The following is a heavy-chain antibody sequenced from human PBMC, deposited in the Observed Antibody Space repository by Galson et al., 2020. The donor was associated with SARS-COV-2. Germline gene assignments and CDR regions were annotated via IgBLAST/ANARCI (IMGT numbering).Heavy chain of an antibody. CDR1: GFTFSNYA. CDR2: ISYHGTDK. CDR3: ARDRAIPPYFYYGMDV. Sequence: GGSLRLSCAASGFTFSNYAMDWVRQAPGEGLEWVTLISYHGTDKYYADSVKGRFTISRAYSKNTLYLHITSLTTEDTADYYCARDRAIPPYFYYGMDVWGQGTTVTVSS. V-gene: IGHV3-30*04. J-gene: IGHJ6*02.